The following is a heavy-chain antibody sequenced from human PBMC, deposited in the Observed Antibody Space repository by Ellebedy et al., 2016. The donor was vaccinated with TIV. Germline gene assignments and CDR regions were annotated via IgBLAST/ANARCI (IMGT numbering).Heavy chain of an antibody. D-gene: IGHD3-22*01. V-gene: IGHV3-30-3*01. CDR1: GLTFSCYP. CDR3: ATSAVGHSHGYYFDY. CDR2: ISYDGTTK. Sequence: GESLKISCTVSGLTFSCYPIHWVRLAPGKGLEWVTLISYDGTTKYNADSVRGRFTISRDISKNTVYLQRNNLRGDDTALYYCATSAVGHSHGYYFDYWGQGTLVTVSA. J-gene: IGHJ4*02.